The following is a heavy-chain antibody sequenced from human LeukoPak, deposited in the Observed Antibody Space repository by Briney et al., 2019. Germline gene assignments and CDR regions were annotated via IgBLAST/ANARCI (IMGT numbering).Heavy chain of an antibody. CDR2: VYSSGIT. CDR3: GRNYYDNRGEAFDL. Sequence: PSETLSLTCSVSGASISGYYWSWICQIAGKGLEWIGRVYSSGITNYNPSLKSRVTMSVDASKNQFSLKLTSVTAADTAFYYCGRNYYDNRGEAFDLWGQGTMVTVSS. J-gene: IGHJ3*01. V-gene: IGHV4-4*07. D-gene: IGHD3-22*01. CDR1: GASISGYY.